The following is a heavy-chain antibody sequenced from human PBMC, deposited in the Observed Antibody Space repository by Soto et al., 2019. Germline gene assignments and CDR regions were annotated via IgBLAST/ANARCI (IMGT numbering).Heavy chain of an antibody. CDR1: GFTFSSYS. V-gene: IGHV3-21*01. CDR3: ARDQVPGLDAFDI. CDR2: ISRSAGNT. Sequence: GGSLRLSCAASGFTFSSYSMNWVRQAPGKGLEWVSSISRSAGNTYYADSVKGRFTISRDNAKNSMYLQMNSLRAEDTAVYYCARDQVPGLDAFDIWGQGTMATVSS. J-gene: IGHJ3*02.